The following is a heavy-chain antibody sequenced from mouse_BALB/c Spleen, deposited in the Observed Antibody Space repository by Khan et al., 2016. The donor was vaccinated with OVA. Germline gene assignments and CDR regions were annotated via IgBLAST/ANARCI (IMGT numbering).Heavy chain of an antibody. CDR2: ISPGSGDT. V-gene: IGHV1-77*01. CDR3: ARRNYFGYTFAY. CDR1: GYTFTDYY. Sequence: QVQLQQSGAELARPGASVKLSCKASGYTFTDYYINWVKQRTGQGLEWIGEISPGSGDTYYNERFKSKATLTADKSSSTAYMQLSSLTSEASAVYCCARRNYFGYTFAYWGQGTLVTVSA. J-gene: IGHJ3*01. D-gene: IGHD1-2*01.